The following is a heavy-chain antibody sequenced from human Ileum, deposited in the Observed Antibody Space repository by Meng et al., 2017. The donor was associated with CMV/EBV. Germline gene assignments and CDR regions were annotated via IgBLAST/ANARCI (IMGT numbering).Heavy chain of an antibody. Sequence: GESLKISCATSGFIMRDYYLAWIRQAPGKGLEWISYISGSSNTIYYADSVKGRFTTSRDNAMSSLYLQMTSLTAEETAGYYCVRAEYGDYGGYWGQGTLVTVSS. D-gene: IGHD2/OR15-2a*01. CDR2: ISGSSNTI. J-gene: IGHJ4*02. V-gene: IGHV3-11*01. CDR1: GFIMRDYY. CDR3: VRAEYGDYGGY.